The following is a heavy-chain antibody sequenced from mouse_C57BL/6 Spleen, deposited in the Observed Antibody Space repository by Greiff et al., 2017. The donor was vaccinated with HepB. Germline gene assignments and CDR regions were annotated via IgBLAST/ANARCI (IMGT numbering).Heavy chain of an antibody. D-gene: IGHD1-1*01. CDR2: ISSGSSTI. J-gene: IGHJ2*01. V-gene: IGHV5-17*01. CDR3: TRIGIYYYCTGYFDY. Sequence: EVMLVESGGGLVKPGGSLKLSCAASGFTFSDYGMHWVRQAPEKGLEWVAYISSGSSTIYYADTVKGRFTISRDNAKNTLFLQMTSLRSEDTAMYYCTRIGIYYYCTGYFDYWGQGTTLTVSS. CDR1: GFTFSDYG.